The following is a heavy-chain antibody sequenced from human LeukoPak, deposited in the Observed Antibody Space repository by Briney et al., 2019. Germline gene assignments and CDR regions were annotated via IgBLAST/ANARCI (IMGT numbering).Heavy chain of an antibody. CDR1: GGTFSSYA. CDR3: ASSLDYHDSSGYLPVY. Sequence: SVKVSCKASGGTFSSYAISWVRQAPGQGLEWMGGIIPIFGSANYAQKFQDRVTITADKSTSTAYMELSSLRSEDTAVYYCASSLDYHDSSGYLPVYWGQGTLVTVSS. V-gene: IGHV1-69*06. J-gene: IGHJ4*02. D-gene: IGHD3-22*01. CDR2: IIPIFGSA.